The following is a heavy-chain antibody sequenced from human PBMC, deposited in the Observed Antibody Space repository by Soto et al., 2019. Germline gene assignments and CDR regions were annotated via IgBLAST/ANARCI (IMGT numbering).Heavy chain of an antibody. CDR1: GYSFAGYW. Sequence: GASLKISCQGSGYSFAGYWITWVRQKPGKGLEWMGRIDPSDSQTYYSPSFRGHVTISVTKSITTVFLQWSSLRASDTAMYYCARQIYDSDTGPNFQYYFDSWGQGTPVTVSS. D-gene: IGHD3-22*01. CDR3: ARQIYDSDTGPNFQYYFDS. V-gene: IGHV5-10-1*01. J-gene: IGHJ4*02. CDR2: IDPSDSQT.